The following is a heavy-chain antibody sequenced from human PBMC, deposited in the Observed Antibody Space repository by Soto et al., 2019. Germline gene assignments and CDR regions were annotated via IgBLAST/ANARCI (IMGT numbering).Heavy chain of an antibody. Sequence: EVQLLESGGKLVQPGGSLTLSCAASGFTFSTYAMAWVRQAPGKGLEWVSGVSASGLNTDYADPVKGRFYISRDNSKKQLSLHMNSLRAEDTAWYYCAKDRPRRPSGYFFEYWGQGTPVTVSS. J-gene: IGHJ4*02. CDR1: GFTFSTYA. D-gene: IGHD1-1*01. CDR3: AKDRPRRPSGYFFEY. CDR2: VSASGLNT. V-gene: IGHV3-23*01.